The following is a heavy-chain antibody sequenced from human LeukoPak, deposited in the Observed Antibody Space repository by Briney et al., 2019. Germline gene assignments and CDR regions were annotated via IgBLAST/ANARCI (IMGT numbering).Heavy chain of an antibody. CDR1: GITVSSNY. D-gene: IGHD5-24*01. Sequence: PRGSLRLSCAASGITVSSNYMSWVRQAPGKGLEWVSVIYSGGTTYYAESVKGRFIISRDNSKNTLYLQMNSLRAEDTTVYYCARGGDGYNFSFDYWGQGTLVTVSS. CDR2: IYSGGTT. V-gene: IGHV3-66*01. J-gene: IGHJ4*02. CDR3: ARGGDGYNFSFDY.